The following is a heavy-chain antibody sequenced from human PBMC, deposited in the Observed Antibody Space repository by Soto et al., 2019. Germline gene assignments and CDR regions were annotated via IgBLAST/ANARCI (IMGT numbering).Heavy chain of an antibody. J-gene: IGHJ6*02. CDR1: GFTFSKFD. Sequence: QVQLVESGGGVVQPGTSLILSCVASGFTFSKFDMHGIRQTPDKRLQWVAFIAYDGINKYYTGSVKGRFTVSRDNSKSTVSLQMNNLGLEDTATYFCARGDQYDILLRYYAMDVWGLGTTVTISS. V-gene: IGHV3-30-3*01. CDR2: IAYDGINK. D-gene: IGHD2-15*01. CDR3: ARGDQYDILLRYYAMDV.